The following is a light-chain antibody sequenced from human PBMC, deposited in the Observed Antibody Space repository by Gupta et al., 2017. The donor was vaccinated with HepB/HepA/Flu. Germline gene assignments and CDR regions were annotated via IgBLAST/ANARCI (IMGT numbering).Light chain of an antibody. CDR1: SSNIGSNY. CDR3: AAWDDSLSGPV. J-gene: IGLJ2*01. CDR2: RNN. Sequence: HSVLTQPPSASETPGQRVTISCSGSSSNIGSNYVYWYQQLPGTAPKLLIYRNNQRPSGVPDRFSGSKSGTSASLAISGLRSEDESDYYCAAWDDSLSGPVFGGGTKLTVL. V-gene: IGLV1-47*01.